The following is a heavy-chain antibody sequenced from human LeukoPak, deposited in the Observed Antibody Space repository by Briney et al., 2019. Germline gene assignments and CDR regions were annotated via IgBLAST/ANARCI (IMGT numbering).Heavy chain of an antibody. D-gene: IGHD1-26*01. Sequence: SETLSLTCAVSGYSISSGCYWGWIRQPPGKGLEWIGSIYHSGSTYYNPSLKSRVTISVDTSKNQFSLRLSSVTAADTAVYYCARLDGSYRLGAFDIWGQGTMVTVSS. V-gene: IGHV4-38-2*01. CDR1: GYSISSGCY. J-gene: IGHJ3*02. CDR3: ARLDGSYRLGAFDI. CDR2: IYHSGST.